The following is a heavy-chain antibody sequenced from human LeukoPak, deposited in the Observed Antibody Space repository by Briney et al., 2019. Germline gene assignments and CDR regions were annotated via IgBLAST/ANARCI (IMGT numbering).Heavy chain of an antibody. V-gene: IGHV4-4*07. CDR3: ARRDISSGWSFDY. CDR1: GGSISNYH. CDR2: IHTSGSA. J-gene: IGHJ4*02. D-gene: IGHD6-19*01. Sequence: SETLSLTCTVSGGSISNYHWSWIRQPAGKGLEWIGQIHTSGSANYNPPLKSRVTMSIDTPENQLSLTKRSVTAADTAVYYCARRDISSGWSFDYWGQGTLVTVSS.